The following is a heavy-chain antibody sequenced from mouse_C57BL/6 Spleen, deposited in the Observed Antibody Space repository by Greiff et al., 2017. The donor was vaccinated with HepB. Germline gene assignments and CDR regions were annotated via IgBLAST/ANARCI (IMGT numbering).Heavy chain of an antibody. Sequence: EVQLVESGGGLVKPGGSLKLSCAASGFTFSSYTMSWVRQTPEKRLEWVATISGGGGNTYYPDSVKGRFTISRDNAKNTLYLQMSSLRSEDTALYYCARHGGITSYFDYWGQGTTLTVSS. V-gene: IGHV5-9*01. CDR2: ISGGGGNT. CDR3: ARHGGITSYFDY. D-gene: IGHD1-1*01. CDR1: GFTFSSYT. J-gene: IGHJ2*01.